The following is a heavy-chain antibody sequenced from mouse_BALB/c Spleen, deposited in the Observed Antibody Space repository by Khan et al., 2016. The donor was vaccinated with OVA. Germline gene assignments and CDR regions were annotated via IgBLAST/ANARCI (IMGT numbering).Heavy chain of an antibody. V-gene: IGHV3-2*02. D-gene: IGHD1-1*01. CDR1: GYSITSDYA. CDR2: ISYSGNI. CDR3: ARIYGGDFDY. J-gene: IGHJ2*01. Sequence: EVQLQESGPGLVKPSQSLSLTCTVTGYSITSDYAWNWIRQFPGNKLEWMGYISYSGNIHYNPSLKSRISITRDTSKNQFFLQLNSVTTEDTATYYWARIYGGDFDYWGQGTTLTVSS.